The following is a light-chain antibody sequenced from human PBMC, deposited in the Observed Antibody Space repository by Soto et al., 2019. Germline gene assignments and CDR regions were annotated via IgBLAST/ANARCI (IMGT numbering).Light chain of an antibody. V-gene: IGKV3-20*01. J-gene: IGKJ4*01. CDR2: GAS. Sequence: ETVLTQSPGTPSLSPGERATLSCRASQSISSGYLAWYQQRPGQAPRLLISGASNRATGIPDRFSGSGSGTDFNLTISRLEPEDFAVYYCQQYGGSPLVTFGGGTQMEIK. CDR3: QQYGGSPLVT. CDR1: QSISSGY.